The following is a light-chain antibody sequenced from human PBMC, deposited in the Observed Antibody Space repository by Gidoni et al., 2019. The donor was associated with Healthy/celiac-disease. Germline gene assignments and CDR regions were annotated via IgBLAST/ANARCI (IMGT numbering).Light chain of an antibody. CDR1: QSISSW. J-gene: IGKJ1*01. V-gene: IGKV1-5*01. CDR3: QQYNSSPST. Sequence: DIQMTQSPSTLSASVGDRVTITCRASQSISSWLAWYQQKPGKAPKLLIYDASSLGSGVPSRFSGSGSGTEFTLTISSLQPDDFATYYCQQYNSSPSTFXXXTKVEIK. CDR2: DAS.